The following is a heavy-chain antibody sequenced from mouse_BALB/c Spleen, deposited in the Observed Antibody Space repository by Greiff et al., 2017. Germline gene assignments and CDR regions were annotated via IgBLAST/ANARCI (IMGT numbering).Heavy chain of an antibody. V-gene: IGHV5-6*02. CDR2: ISSGGSYT. J-gene: IGHJ4*01. Sequence: DVKLVESGGDLVKPGGSLKLSCAASGFTFSSYGMSWVRQTPDKRLEWVATISSGGSYTYYPDSVKGRFTISRDNAKNTLYLQMSSLKSEDTAMYYCARPPYYGNYGYAMDYWGQGTSVTVSS. CDR3: ARPPYYGNYGYAMDY. D-gene: IGHD2-10*01. CDR1: GFTFSSYG.